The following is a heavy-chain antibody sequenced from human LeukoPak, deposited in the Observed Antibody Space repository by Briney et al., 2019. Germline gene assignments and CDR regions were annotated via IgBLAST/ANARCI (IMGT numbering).Heavy chain of an antibody. J-gene: IGHJ1*01. Sequence: GGSLRLSCAASGFTFSSYAMSWVRQAPGEGLEWVSAISGSGGSTYYADSVKGRFTISRDNSKNTLYLQMNSLRAEDTAVYYCAKSGLYCSSTSCQPGYFQHWGQGTLVTVSS. V-gene: IGHV3-23*01. CDR1: GFTFSSYA. CDR2: ISGSGGST. CDR3: AKSGLYCSSTSCQPGYFQH. D-gene: IGHD2-2*01.